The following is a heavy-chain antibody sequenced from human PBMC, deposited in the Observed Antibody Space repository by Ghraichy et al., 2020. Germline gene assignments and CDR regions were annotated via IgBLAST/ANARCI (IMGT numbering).Heavy chain of an antibody. CDR1: GFSITTNKMC. D-gene: IGHD5/OR15-5a*01. CDR2: IDWDDDK. J-gene: IGHJ2*01. CDR3: ARSLYAAYWYFDL. Sequence: SGPTLVKPTQTLTLTCTFSGFSITTNKMCVSWIRQPPGKALEWLALIDWDDDKFYSTSLRTRLTISKDTSKNQVVLTMTDMDPVDTGTYYCARSLYAAYWYFDLWGRGTLVTVSS. V-gene: IGHV2-70*01.